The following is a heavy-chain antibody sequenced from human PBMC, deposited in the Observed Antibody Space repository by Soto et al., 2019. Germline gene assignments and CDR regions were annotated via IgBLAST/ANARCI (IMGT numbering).Heavy chain of an antibody. CDR1: GFTFSSYG. V-gene: IGHV3-30*03. CDR3: AIAYYDSSGYYYNY. J-gene: IGHJ4*02. D-gene: IGHD3-22*01. Sequence: QVQLVESGGGVVQPGRSLRLSCAGSGFTFSSYGMHWVRQAPGKGLEWVAVISYDGSNKYYADSVKGRFTISRDNSKNTLYLQMNSMRAEDTAVYYCAIAYYDSSGYYYNYWGQGTLVTVSS. CDR2: ISYDGSNK.